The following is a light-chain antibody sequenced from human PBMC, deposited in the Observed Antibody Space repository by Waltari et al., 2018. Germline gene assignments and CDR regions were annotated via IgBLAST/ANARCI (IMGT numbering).Light chain of an antibody. Sequence: ETGMTQSPDTLSVSAGERATLPCRASQSVSSNLAWYQHKPGQAPRLLIYGASIRATGNPARFSGSGSGTEFTLTISSLQSEDFAVYYCQQYNNWPLTFGGGTKVEIK. CDR3: QQYNNWPLT. J-gene: IGKJ4*01. CDR2: GAS. CDR1: QSVSSN. V-gene: IGKV3-15*01.